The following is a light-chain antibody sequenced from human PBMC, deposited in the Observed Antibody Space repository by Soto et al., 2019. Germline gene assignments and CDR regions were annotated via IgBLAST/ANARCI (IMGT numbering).Light chain of an antibody. Sequence: DIQITHSPYTLSASVGDRVTITCRASQSISSWMAWYQQKPGKAPKLLIYDASSLESGVPSRFSGSGSGTEFTLTISSLQPDDFATYCCQQYNSYPTFGQRTKVDIK. J-gene: IGKJ1*01. V-gene: IGKV1-5*01. CDR1: QSISSW. CDR2: DAS. CDR3: QQYNSYPT.